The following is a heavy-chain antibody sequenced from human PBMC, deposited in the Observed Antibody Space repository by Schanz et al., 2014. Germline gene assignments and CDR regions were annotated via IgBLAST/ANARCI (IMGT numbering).Heavy chain of an antibody. D-gene: IGHD4-17*01. CDR1: GFTFDDHA. V-gene: IGHV3-9*01. J-gene: IGHJ3*01. CDR3: VKDTNGGDSGNYHAFDV. Sequence: EVQLVESGGGLVQPGRSLRLSCAASGFTFDDHAMHWVRQVPGKGLEWVSGISWNSGNIAYADSVKGRFTISRDNANNTLDLQMKSLRPEDTALYYCVKDTNGGDSGNYHAFDVWGQGTRVTVSS. CDR2: ISWNSGNI.